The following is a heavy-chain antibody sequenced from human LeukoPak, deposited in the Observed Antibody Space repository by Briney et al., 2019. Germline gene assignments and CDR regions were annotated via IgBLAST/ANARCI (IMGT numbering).Heavy chain of an antibody. Sequence: TGGSLRLSCDASGFSINTYTMYWVRQAPGQGLEWVSGIRNSDGMTYYADSVRGRFTISTDNSKNTLYLQMNSLRAEDTAVYYCARGPSGYHNTGGQGTLVTVSS. V-gene: IGHV3-23*01. J-gene: IGHJ4*02. CDR1: GFSINTYT. D-gene: IGHD5-12*01. CDR2: IRNSDGMT. CDR3: ARGPSGYHNT.